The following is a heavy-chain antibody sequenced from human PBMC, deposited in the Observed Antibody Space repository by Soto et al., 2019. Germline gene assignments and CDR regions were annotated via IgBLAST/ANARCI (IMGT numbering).Heavy chain of an antibody. J-gene: IGHJ4*02. V-gene: IGHV4-38-2*01. CDR2: VYYSGST. CDR1: GYSISNGDY. CDR3: ARNTSTYFDY. Sequence: KPSETLSLTCAVSGYSISNGDYWGWIRQAPGKGLEWIGSVYYSGSTHYEPSLRGRIAISVDTLKNQFSLRLPSVTAADTAMYFCARNTSTYFDYWGQGIPVTV.